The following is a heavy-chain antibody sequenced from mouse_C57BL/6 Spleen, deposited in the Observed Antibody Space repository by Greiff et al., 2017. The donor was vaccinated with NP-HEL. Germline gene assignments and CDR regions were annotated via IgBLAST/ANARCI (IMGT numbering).Heavy chain of an antibody. CDR1: GYTFTSYW. J-gene: IGHJ4*01. D-gene: IGHD1-1*01. CDR2: IHPNSGST. Sequence: QVQLKQPGAELVKPGASVKLSCKASGYTFTSYWMHWVKQRPGQGLEWIGMIHPNSGSTNYNEKFKSKATLTVDKSSSTAYMQLSSLTSEDSAVYYCARGDYYGSWWAMDYWGQGTSVTVSS. CDR3: ARGDYYGSWWAMDY. V-gene: IGHV1-64*01.